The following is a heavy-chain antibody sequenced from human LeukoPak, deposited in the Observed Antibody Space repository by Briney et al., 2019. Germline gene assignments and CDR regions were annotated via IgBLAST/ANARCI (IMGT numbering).Heavy chain of an antibody. J-gene: IGHJ4*02. V-gene: IGHV1-2*02. Sequence: ASVKVSCKASGYTFTGYYMHWVRQAPGQGLEWMGWINPDSGGTNYAQKFQGRVTMTRDTSISTAYMELTRLRSDDTAVYYCARAKTMIRPRAEKCYFDYWGQGTLVTVSS. CDR3: ARAKTMIRPRAEKCYFDY. CDR1: GYTFTGYY. D-gene: IGHD3-22*01. CDR2: INPDSGGT.